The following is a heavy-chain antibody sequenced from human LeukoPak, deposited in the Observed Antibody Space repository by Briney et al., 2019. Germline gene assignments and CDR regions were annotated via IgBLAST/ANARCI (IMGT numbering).Heavy chain of an antibody. D-gene: IGHD3-9*01. CDR1: GFTFSSCA. CDR3: AKGGITIYPPDY. J-gene: IGHJ4*02. V-gene: IGHV3-23*01. Sequence: PGGSLRLSCAASGFTFSSCAMIWVRQAPGKGLEWVSTISGSGGNTYYADSVKGRFTISRDNSKSTLFLQMSSLRADDTAVYYCAKGGITIYPPDYGGQGTLVTVS. CDR2: ISGSGGNT.